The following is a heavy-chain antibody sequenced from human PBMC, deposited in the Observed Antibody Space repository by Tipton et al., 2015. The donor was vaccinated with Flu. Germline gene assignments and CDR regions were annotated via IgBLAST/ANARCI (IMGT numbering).Heavy chain of an antibody. CDR3: ARGPEQWLVNPHYFDY. J-gene: IGHJ4*02. Sequence: LRLSCTVSGYSISSGYYWGWIRQPPGKGLEWIGSIYHSGSTYYNPSLKSRVTISVDTSKNQSSLKLSSVTAADTAVYYCARGPEQWLVNPHYFDYWGQGTLVTVSS. CDR1: GYSISSGYY. V-gene: IGHV4-38-2*02. D-gene: IGHD6-19*01. CDR2: IYHSGST.